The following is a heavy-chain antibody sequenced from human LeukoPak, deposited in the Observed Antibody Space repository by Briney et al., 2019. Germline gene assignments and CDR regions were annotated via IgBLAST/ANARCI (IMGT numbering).Heavy chain of an antibody. Sequence: GGSLRLSCAASGFTFSSYSMHWVRQAPGKGLEWVSSISTTTYTYYADSVKGRFTISRDNAKNSLYLQMNSLRAEDAGVYYCARGNYFDYWGQGTLVTVSS. D-gene: IGHD3-10*01. J-gene: IGHJ4*02. CDR2: ISTTTYT. CDR1: GFTFSSYS. V-gene: IGHV3-21*01. CDR3: ARGNYFDY.